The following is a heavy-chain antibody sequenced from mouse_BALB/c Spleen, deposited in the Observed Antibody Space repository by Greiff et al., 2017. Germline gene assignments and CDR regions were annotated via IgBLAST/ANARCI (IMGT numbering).Heavy chain of an antibody. CDR3: ARRGYRYEDAMDY. J-gene: IGHJ4*01. D-gene: IGHD2-14*01. CDR1: GFTFSSFG. CDR2: ISSGSSTI. V-gene: IGHV5-17*02. Sequence: EVQLLESGGGLVQPGGSRKLSCAASGFTFSSFGMHWVRQAPEKGLEWVAYISSGSSTIYYADTVKGRFTISRDNPKNTLFLQMTSLRSEDTAMYYCARRGYRYEDAMDYWGQGTSVTVSS.